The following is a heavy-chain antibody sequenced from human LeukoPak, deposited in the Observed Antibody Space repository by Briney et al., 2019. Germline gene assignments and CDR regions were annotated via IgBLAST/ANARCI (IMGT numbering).Heavy chain of an antibody. D-gene: IGHD2-2*01. Sequence: SETLSLTCTVSGGSISSSSYYWGWIRQPPGKGLEWIGSIYYSGSTYYNPSLKSRVTISVDTSKNQFSLKLSSVTAADTAVYYCAREGRGRVIVVVPAAQGYFDYWGQGTLVTVSS. CDR3: AREGRGRVIVVVPAAQGYFDY. V-gene: IGHV4-39*07. J-gene: IGHJ4*02. CDR2: IYYSGST. CDR1: GGSISSSSYY.